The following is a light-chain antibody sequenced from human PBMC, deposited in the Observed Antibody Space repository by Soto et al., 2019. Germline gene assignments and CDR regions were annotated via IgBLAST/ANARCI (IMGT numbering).Light chain of an antibody. Sequence: QSALTQPASVSGSLGQSITISCTGTSSDVGGYDYVSWYRQHPGKVPKLIIYEVNKRPSGVSNRFSGSKSANTASLTISGLQADDESDYYCSSFTSSSTQVFGGETKLTVL. CDR3: SSFTSSSTQV. V-gene: IGLV2-14*01. CDR1: SSDVGGYDY. J-gene: IGLJ3*02. CDR2: EVN.